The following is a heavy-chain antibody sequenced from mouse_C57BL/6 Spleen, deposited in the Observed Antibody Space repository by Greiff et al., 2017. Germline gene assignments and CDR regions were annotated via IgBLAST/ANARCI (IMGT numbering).Heavy chain of an antibody. D-gene: IGHD2-5*01. CDR2: ISYSGST. CDR3: ARGSNYEGAMDY. CDR1: GYSITSGYD. J-gene: IGHJ4*01. Sequence: DVKLVESGPGMVKPSQSLSLTCTVTGYSITSGYDWHWIRHFPGNKLEWMGYISYSGSTNYNPSLKSRISITHDTSKNHFFLKLNSVTTEDTATYYCARGSNYEGAMDYWGQGTSVTVSS. V-gene: IGHV3-1*01.